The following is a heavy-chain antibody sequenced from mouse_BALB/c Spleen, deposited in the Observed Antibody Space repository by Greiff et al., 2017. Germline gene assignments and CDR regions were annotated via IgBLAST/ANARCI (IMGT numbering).Heavy chain of an antibody. J-gene: IGHJ4*01. V-gene: IGHV3-2*02. CDR1: GYSITSDYA. Sequence: DVQLQESGPGLVKPSQSLSLTCTVTGYSITSDYAWNWIRQFPGNKLEWMGYISYSGSTSYNPSLKSRISITRDTSKNQFFLQLNSVTTEDTATYYCARDKRDAMDYWGQGTSVTVSS. CDR3: ARDKRDAMDY. CDR2: ISYSGST.